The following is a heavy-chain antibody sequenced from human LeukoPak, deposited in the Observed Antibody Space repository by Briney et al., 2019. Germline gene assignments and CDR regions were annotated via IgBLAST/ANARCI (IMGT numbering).Heavy chain of an antibody. CDR3: ARSKRITMVRGVIFYFDY. CDR1: GGSLSGYY. D-gene: IGHD3-10*01. J-gene: IGHJ4*02. V-gene: IGHV4-34*01. CDR2: INHSGST. Sequence: HPSETLSLTCAVYGGSLSGYYWSWIRQPPGKGLEWIGEINHSGSTNYNPSLKSRVTISVDTSKNQFSLKLSSVTAADTAVYYCARSKRITMVRGVIFYFDYWGQGTLVTVSS.